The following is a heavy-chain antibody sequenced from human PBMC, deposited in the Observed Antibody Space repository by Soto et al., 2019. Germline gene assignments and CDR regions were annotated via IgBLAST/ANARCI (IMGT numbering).Heavy chain of an antibody. CDR2: IKQDGSEK. Sequence: PGGSLRLSCAASGFTFSSYWMSWVRQAPGKGLEWVANIKQDGSEKYYVDSVKGRFTISRDNSKNTLYLQMNSLRAEDTAVFYCARDNSDDGARAFDIWGQGTMVTVSS. J-gene: IGHJ3*02. V-gene: IGHV3-7*01. D-gene: IGHD1-1*01. CDR1: GFTFSSYW. CDR3: ARDNSDDGARAFDI.